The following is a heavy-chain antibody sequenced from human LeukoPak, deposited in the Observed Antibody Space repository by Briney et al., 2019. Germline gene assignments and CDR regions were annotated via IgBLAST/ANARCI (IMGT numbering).Heavy chain of an antibody. CDR3: ARDPFTTSIAAAGTSY. Sequence: GGSLRLSCAASGFTFSSYAMRGAPHAPGKALVGVAFISYDGSNKYYADSVKGRFTISRDNSKNTLYLQMNSLRAEDTAVYYCARDPFTTSIAAAGTSYWGQGTLVTVSS. J-gene: IGHJ4*02. CDR2: ISYDGSNK. CDR1: GFTFSSYA. V-gene: IGHV3-30*04. D-gene: IGHD6-13*01.